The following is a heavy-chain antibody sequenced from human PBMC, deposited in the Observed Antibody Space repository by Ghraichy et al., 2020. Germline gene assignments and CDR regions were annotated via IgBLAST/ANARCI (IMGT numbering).Heavy chain of an antibody. CDR2: ISSSSTFT. V-gene: IGHV3-11*05. CDR1: GFIFSDYY. J-gene: IGHJ3*01. D-gene: IGHD2-2*01. CDR3: ARDLSDCSRTTCYSEDAFDL. Sequence: GGSLRLSCEGSGFIFSDYYMSWIRQVPGKGLEWISYISSSSTFTDYAGAVRGRFTISRDDAKNSVFLQMNSLTAEDTAVYYCARDLSDCSRTTCYSEDAFDLWGQGTMVTVSS.